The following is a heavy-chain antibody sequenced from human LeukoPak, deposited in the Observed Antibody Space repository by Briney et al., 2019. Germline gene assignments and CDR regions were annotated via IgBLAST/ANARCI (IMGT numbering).Heavy chain of an antibody. CDR3: ARTYCGGDCRGYYYHYYMDV. CDR2: INHSGST. J-gene: IGHJ6*03. D-gene: IGHD2-21*02. Sequence: SETLTLTCAVYGGSFSGYYWSWIRQPPGKGLEWIGEINHSGSTNYNPSLKSRVTISVDTSKNQFSLKLSSVTAADTAVYYCARTYCGGDCRGYYYHYYMDVWGKGTTVTISS. CDR1: GGSFSGYY. V-gene: IGHV4-34*01.